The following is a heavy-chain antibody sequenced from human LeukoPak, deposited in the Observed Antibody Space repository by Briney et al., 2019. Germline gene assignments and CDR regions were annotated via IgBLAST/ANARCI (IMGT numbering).Heavy chain of an antibody. D-gene: IGHD3-10*01. J-gene: IGHJ4*02. CDR2: INHSGSS. CDR1: GFTFSNAW. V-gene: IGHV4-34*01. Sequence: GSLRLSCAASGFTFSNAWMSWVRQAPGKGLEWVGEINHSGSSDYNPSLKSRVTISVDTSKNQISLNLSSVTAADTAVYYCARPMVRGPTRAFDYWGQGTLVTVSS. CDR3: ARPMVRGPTRAFDY.